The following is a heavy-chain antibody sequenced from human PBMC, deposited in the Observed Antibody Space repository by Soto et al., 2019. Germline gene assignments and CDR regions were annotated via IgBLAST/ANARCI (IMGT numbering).Heavy chain of an antibody. J-gene: IGHJ5*02. Sequence: QVQLQQWGAGLLKPSETLSLTCAVYGGSFSGYYWSWIRQPPGKGLEWIGEINHSGSTNYNPSLKSRVTISVDTSKNQFSLKLSSVTAADTAVYYCARAHYGDYVRGFWFDPWGQGTLVTVSS. V-gene: IGHV4-34*01. CDR2: INHSGST. D-gene: IGHD4-17*01. CDR1: GGSFSGYY. CDR3: ARAHYGDYVRGFWFDP.